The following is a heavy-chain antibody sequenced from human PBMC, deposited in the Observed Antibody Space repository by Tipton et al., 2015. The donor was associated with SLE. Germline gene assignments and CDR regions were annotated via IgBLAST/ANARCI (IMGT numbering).Heavy chain of an antibody. CDR2: ISYDGSNK. V-gene: IGHV3-30*18. CDR1: GFTFSTYG. J-gene: IGHJ4*02. D-gene: IGHD5-18*01. Sequence: SLSLSCSASGFTFSTYGMHWVRQAPGKGLEWVAVISYDGSNKYYADSVKGRFTISRDNSKNTLYLQMNSLRAEDTAVYYCAKDSGLYSYGHGYFDYWGQGTLVTVSS. CDR3: AKDSGLYSYGHGYFDY.